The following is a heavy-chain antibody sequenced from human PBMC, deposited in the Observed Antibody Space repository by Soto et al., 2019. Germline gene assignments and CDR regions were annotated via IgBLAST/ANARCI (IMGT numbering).Heavy chain of an antibody. D-gene: IGHD3-10*01. Sequence: EVQLVESGGGLVQPGGSLRLSCAASGFTFSSYSMNWVHQAPGKGLEWVSYISSSSSTIYYADSVKGRFTISRDNAKNSLYLQMNSLRAEDTAVYYCARGPITNYYGSGSYEGGYYYYMDVWGKGTTVTVSS. CDR1: GFTFSSYS. CDR2: ISSSSSTI. J-gene: IGHJ6*03. CDR3: ARGPITNYYGSGSYEGGYYYYMDV. V-gene: IGHV3-48*01.